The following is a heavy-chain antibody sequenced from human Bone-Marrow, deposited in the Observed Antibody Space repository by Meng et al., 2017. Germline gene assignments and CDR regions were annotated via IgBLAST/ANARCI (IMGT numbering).Heavy chain of an antibody. CDR2: ISGSGGST. Sequence: GESLKISCAASGFTFSSYAMSWVRQAPGKGLEWVSAISGSGGSTYYADSVKGRFTISRDNSKNTLYLQMNSLRAEDTAVYYCAMGATSYYFDYWGQGTRVTVSS. V-gene: IGHV3-23*01. D-gene: IGHD2-2*01. J-gene: IGHJ4*02. CDR1: GFTFSSYA. CDR3: AMGATSYYFDY.